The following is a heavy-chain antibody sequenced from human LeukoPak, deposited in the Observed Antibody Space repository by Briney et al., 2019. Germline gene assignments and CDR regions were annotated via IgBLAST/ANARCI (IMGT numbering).Heavy chain of an antibody. Sequence: SETLSLTCAVYGGSFSGYYWSWIRQPPGKGLEWIGEINHSGSTNYNPSLKSRVTISVDTSKNQFSLKLSSVTAADTAVYYCARVRDSYGSILDCWGQGTLVTVSS. D-gene: IGHD5-18*01. V-gene: IGHV4-34*01. CDR1: GGSFSGYY. CDR3: ARVRDSYGSILDC. J-gene: IGHJ4*02. CDR2: INHSGST.